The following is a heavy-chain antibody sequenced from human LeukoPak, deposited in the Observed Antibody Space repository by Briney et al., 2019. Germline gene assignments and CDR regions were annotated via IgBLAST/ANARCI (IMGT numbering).Heavy chain of an antibody. CDR3: ARRGGSRGWGAFDI. D-gene: IGHD6-19*01. CDR1: GFTFSSYA. J-gene: IGHJ3*02. V-gene: IGHV3-30-3*01. Sequence: GGSLRLSCAASGFTFSSYAMHWVRQAPGKGLEWVAVISYDGSNKYYADSVKGRFTISRDNSKNTLYLQMNSLRAEDTAIYYCARRGGSRGWGAFDIWGQGTIVTVSS. CDR2: ISYDGSNK.